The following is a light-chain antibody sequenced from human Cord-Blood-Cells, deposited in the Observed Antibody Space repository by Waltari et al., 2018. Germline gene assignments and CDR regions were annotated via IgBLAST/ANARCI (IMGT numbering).Light chain of an antibody. CDR2: DVS. J-gene: IGLJ3*02. CDR3: CSYAGSYTLV. CDR1: SSDVGGYNY. Sequence: SALTQPRSVSGSPGQSVTISCTGTSSDVGGYNYVSWYQQHPGKAPKLMIYDVSKRPSGVPDRCSGSKSGNTASLTISGLEAEDDADYYCCSYAGSYTLVFGGGTKLTVL. V-gene: IGLV2-11*01.